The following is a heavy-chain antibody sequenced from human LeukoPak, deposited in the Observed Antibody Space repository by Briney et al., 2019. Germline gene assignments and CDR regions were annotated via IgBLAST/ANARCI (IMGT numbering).Heavy chain of an antibody. CDR2: THYSGTT. CDR3: ASGYAEVLLVSEAFDH. D-gene: IGHD2-2*01. J-gene: IGHJ5*02. CDR1: GDSIDSSNYY. Sequence: QASETLSLTCTVSGDSIDSSNYYWAWIRQPPGKGLEWNATTHYSGTTFYNMSVKSRVAISIDSSKNQFSLKLSSVSASDTAVYFCASGYAEVLLVSEAFDHWGQGTLVTVSS. V-gene: IGHV4-39*01.